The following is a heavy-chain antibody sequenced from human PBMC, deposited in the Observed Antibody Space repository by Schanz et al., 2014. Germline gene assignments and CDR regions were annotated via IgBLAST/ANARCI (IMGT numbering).Heavy chain of an antibody. CDR2: ISSSSSYI. D-gene: IGHD6-19*01. V-gene: IGHV3-21*04. J-gene: IGHJ4*02. CDR1: GFTFSSYA. Sequence: EVQLLESGGGLVQPGGSLRLSCVASGFTFSSYAMSWVRQAPGKGLEWVSSISSSSSYISYADSVKGRFTISRDNAKNSLYLQMNSLRADDSAIYYCAKDHPSSGWPAFDVWGQGTQVTVSS. CDR3: AKDHPSSGWPAFDV.